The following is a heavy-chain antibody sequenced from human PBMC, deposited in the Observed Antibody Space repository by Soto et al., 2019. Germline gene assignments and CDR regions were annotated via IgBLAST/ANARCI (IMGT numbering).Heavy chain of an antibody. D-gene: IGHD3-3*01. CDR2: INPSSGGT. J-gene: IGHJ6*02. Sequence: GASVKVSCKASGYTFTGYYMHWVRQAPGQGLEWMGWINPSSGGTNYAQKFQGRVTMTRDTSISTAYMELSRLRSDDTAVYYCARLPYYDFWSGYYTPSLGGMDVWGQGTTVTVSS. V-gene: IGHV1-2*02. CDR3: ARLPYYDFWSGYYTPSLGGMDV. CDR1: GYTFTGYY.